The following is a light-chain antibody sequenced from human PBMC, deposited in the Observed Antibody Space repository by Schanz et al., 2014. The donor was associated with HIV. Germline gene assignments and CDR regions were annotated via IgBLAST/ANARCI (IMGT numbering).Light chain of an antibody. CDR3: CSYAGSNMGV. CDR1: SSDIGGYNY. V-gene: IGLV2-11*01. J-gene: IGLJ1*01. CDR2: DVS. Sequence: QSALTQPASVSGSPGQSITISCTGTSSDIGGYNYVSWYQQHPGKAPKLMIYDVSNRPSGVPDRFSGSKSGNTASLTISGLQTEDEADYYCCSYAGSNMGVFGSGTKLTVL.